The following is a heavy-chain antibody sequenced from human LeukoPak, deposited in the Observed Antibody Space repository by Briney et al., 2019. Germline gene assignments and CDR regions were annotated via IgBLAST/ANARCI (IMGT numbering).Heavy chain of an antibody. V-gene: IGHV3-30*02. Sequence: GGSLRLSCAASGFTFSSYGMHWVRHAPGGGLEWVAIIQHDGSNKNYADSVKGRFTISRDNSKNTLYLQMNSLRAEDTAVYYCAKDLGIVGTIFDYWGQGTLVTVSS. CDR3: AKDLGIVGTIFDY. D-gene: IGHD1-26*01. J-gene: IGHJ4*02. CDR1: GFTFSSYG. CDR2: IQHDGSNK.